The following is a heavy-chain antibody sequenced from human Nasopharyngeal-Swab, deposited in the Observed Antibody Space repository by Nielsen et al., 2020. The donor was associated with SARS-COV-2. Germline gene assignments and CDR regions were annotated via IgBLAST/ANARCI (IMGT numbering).Heavy chain of an antibody. D-gene: IGHD3/OR15-3a*01. CDR3: ARDLDTWGIFDY. CDR2: INPVNENT. J-gene: IGHJ4*02. Sequence: ASVKVSCKASGYTFSNHSMHWVRQAPGQRLEWMGWINPVNENTKYPQKFQGRVTITRDTSANIGYMELNSLRSEDTALYYCARDLDTWGIFDYWGQGTLVTVSS. CDR1: GYTFSNHS. V-gene: IGHV1-3*01.